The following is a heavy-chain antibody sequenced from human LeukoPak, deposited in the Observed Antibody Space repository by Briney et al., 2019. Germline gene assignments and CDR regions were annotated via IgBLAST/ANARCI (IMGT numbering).Heavy chain of an antibody. CDR2: IYYSGST. Sequence: SETLSLTCTVSGGSISSSSYYWGWIRQPPGTGLEWIGSIYYSGSTYYNPSLKSRVTISVDTSKNQFSLKLSSVTAADTAVYYCARPHGVAAQSYHEFDYWGQGTLVTVSS. CDR1: GGSISSSSYY. CDR3: ARPHGVAAQSYHEFDY. D-gene: IGHD6-19*01. V-gene: IGHV4-39*01. J-gene: IGHJ4*02.